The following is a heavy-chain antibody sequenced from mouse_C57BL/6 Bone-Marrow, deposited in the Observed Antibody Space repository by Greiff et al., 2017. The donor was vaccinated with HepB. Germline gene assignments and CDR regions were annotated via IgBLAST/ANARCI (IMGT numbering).Heavy chain of an antibody. CDR3: ARWEWYYGSSYVGNY. CDR1: GYAFSSYW. CDR2: IYPGDGDT. D-gene: IGHD1-1*01. J-gene: IGHJ2*01. Sequence: VKLMESGAELVKPGASVKISCKASGYAFSSYWMNWVKQRPGKGLEWIGQIYPGDGDTNYNGKFKGKATLTADKSSSTAYMQLSSLTSEDSAVYFCARWEWYYGSSYVGNYWGQGTTLTVSS. V-gene: IGHV1-80*01.